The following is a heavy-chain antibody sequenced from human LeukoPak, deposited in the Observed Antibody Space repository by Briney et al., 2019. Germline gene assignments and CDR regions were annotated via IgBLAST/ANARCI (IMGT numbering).Heavy chain of an antibody. CDR2: TYYRSKWIN. V-gene: IGHV6-1*01. CDR1: GDGVSSNSAA. Sequence: SQTLSLTCAISGDGVSSNSAAWNWIRQSPSRGLEWLGRTYYRSKWINDYAVSVKSRITINPDTSKNQFSLQLNSVTPEDTAVYYCARQYSSGWYYYYGMDVWGQGTTVTVSS. D-gene: IGHD6-19*01. J-gene: IGHJ6*02. CDR3: ARQYSSGWYYYYGMDV.